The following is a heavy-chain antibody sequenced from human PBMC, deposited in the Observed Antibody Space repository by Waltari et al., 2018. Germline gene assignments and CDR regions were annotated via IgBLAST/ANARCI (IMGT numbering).Heavy chain of an antibody. CDR3: ARGILVQLVLTEPFDC. Sequence: QVQLVHSGAEVKKPGASVKVSCKASGYTFTDYYMHWVRQAPGQGLEWMGWINPNSGDTKYAQKFQGRVTMTRDTSLSTAYMELNSLRSDDTAVYYCARGILVQLVLTEPFDCWGQGTLVTVSS. D-gene: IGHD1-1*01. V-gene: IGHV1-2*02. CDR2: INPNSGDT. J-gene: IGHJ4*02. CDR1: GYTFTDYY.